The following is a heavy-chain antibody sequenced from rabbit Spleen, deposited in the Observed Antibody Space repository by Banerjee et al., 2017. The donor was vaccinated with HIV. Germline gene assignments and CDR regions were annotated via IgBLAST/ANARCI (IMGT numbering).Heavy chain of an antibody. CDR1: GFSFSDRDV. V-gene: IGHV1S45*01. Sequence: QEQLEESGGGLVKPGGSLTLTCEASGFSFSDRDVMCWVRQAPGKGLEWIACINTATAKGVYASWAKGRFAISKTSSTTVTLQMTSLTVADTATYFCARDAAGREDFNLWGQGTLVTVS. D-gene: IGHD4-2*01. CDR2: INTATAKG. CDR3: ARDAAGREDFNL. J-gene: IGHJ4*01.